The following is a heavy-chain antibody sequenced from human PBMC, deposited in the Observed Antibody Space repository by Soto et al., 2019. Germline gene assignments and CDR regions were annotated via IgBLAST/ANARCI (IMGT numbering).Heavy chain of an antibody. CDR2: IIPIFGTA. D-gene: IGHD5-18*01. Sequence: QVQLVQSGAEVKKPGSSVKVSCKASGGTFSSYAISWVRQAPGQGLEWMGGIIPIFGTANYAQKFQGRVTITADESTSTDYMELSSLRSEDTAVYYCARSRWLDTAMVSFFDYWGQGTLVTVSS. J-gene: IGHJ4*02. CDR3: ARSRWLDTAMVSFFDY. V-gene: IGHV1-69*01. CDR1: GGTFSSYA.